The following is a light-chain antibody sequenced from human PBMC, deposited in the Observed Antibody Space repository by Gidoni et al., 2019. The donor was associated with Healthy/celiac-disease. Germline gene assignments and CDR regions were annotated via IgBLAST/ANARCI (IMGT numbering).Light chain of an antibody. CDR1: SSNLGSNY. V-gene: IGLV1-47*01. CDR2: RNN. Sequence: QSVLTQPPSASGTPGQRVTISCSGSSSNLGSNYVYWYQQLPGTAPKLLIYRNNQRPSGVPDRFSGSKSGTSASLAISRLRSEDEADYYCAAWDDSLSGPWVFGGGTKLTVL. CDR3: AAWDDSLSGPWV. J-gene: IGLJ3*02.